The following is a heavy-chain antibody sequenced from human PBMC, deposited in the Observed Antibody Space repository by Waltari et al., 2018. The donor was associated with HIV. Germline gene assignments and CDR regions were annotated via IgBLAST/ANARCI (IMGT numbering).Heavy chain of an antibody. D-gene: IGHD2-21*01. CDR1: GFTVSSNY. CDR3: ATTHIVAKWGAFDI. CDR2: IYSGGST. J-gene: IGHJ3*02. Sequence: EVQLVESGGGLIQPGGSLRLSCAASGFTVSSNYMRWVRQAPGKGLEWVSVIYSGGSTYYADSVKGRFTISRDNSKNTLYLQMNSLRAEDTAVYYCATTHIVAKWGAFDIWGQGTMVTVSS. V-gene: IGHV3-53*01.